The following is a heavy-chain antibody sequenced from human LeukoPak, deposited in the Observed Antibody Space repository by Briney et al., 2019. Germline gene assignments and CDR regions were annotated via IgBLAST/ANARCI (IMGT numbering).Heavy chain of an antibody. CDR2: IYYSGST. V-gene: IGHV4-39*07. Sequence: SETLSLTCTVSGGSISSSSYYWGWIHQPPGKGLEWIGSIYYSGSTYYNPSLKSRVTISVDTSKNQFSLKLSSVTAADTAVYYCARGGSSGWYDGNYFDYWGQGTLVTVSS. D-gene: IGHD6-19*01. CDR1: GGSISSSSYY. J-gene: IGHJ4*02. CDR3: ARGGSSGWYDGNYFDY.